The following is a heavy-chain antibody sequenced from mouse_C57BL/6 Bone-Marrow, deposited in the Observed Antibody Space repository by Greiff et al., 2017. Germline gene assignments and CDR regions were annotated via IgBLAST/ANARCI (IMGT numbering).Heavy chain of an antibody. CDR1: GYIFTEYT. Sequence: QVQLQQSGAELVKPGASVKLSCKASGYIFTEYTIHWVKQRSGQGLEWIGWFYPGSGSIKYNERFKDKATVTADKSSNTVYMELSRVTSEDSAVYFCARHERYYDYEGYFDYWGQGTTLTVSS. CDR2: FYPGSGSI. D-gene: IGHD2-4*01. J-gene: IGHJ2*01. CDR3: ARHERYYDYEGYFDY. V-gene: IGHV1-62-2*01.